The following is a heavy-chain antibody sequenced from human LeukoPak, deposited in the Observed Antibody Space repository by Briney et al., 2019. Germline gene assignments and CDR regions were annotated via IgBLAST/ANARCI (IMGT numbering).Heavy chain of an antibody. Sequence: SQTLSLTCGISGDSVSSNSATWNWIRQSPSRGLEWLVRTYYRSKWSNDYAVSVKSRITINPDTSKNQFSLQLNSVTPEDTAVYYCARGIADSTGYYYVDYWGQGTLVTVSS. D-gene: IGHD3-22*01. CDR1: GDSVSSNSAT. CDR3: ARGIADSTGYYYVDY. CDR2: TYYRSKWSN. J-gene: IGHJ4*02. V-gene: IGHV6-1*01.